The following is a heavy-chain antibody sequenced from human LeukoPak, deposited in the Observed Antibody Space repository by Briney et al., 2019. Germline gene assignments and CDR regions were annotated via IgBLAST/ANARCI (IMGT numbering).Heavy chain of an antibody. V-gene: IGHV3-48*03. CDR3: TYHSDSSSYHRTRNFDY. J-gene: IGHJ4*02. D-gene: IGHD3-22*01. CDR1: GFILSSYE. CDR2: ISRTGNSI. Sequence: GGSLRLSCAASGFILSSYEMNWVRLAPGKGLEWISYISRTGNSIYYADSVKGRFTISRDSAKNSLYLQMNSLRAEDTAVYYCTYHSDSSSYHRTRNFDYWGQGTLVSVSS.